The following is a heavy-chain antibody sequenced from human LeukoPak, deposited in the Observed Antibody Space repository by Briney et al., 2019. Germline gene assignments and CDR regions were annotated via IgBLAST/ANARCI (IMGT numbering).Heavy chain of an antibody. CDR3: ARVIFSGTDTVIATAYFDN. CDR1: GGSISSGYYY. V-gene: IGHV4-31*03. Sequence: SETLSLTCTVSGGSISSGYYYWSWIRQHPGKGLEWIGYIFYSGNTYYNPSLKSRVTISADSSKNQFSLKVNSVTAADTAVYYCARVIFSGTDTVIATAYFDNWGQGTLVTVSS. D-gene: IGHD2-21*02. J-gene: IGHJ4*02. CDR2: IFYSGNT.